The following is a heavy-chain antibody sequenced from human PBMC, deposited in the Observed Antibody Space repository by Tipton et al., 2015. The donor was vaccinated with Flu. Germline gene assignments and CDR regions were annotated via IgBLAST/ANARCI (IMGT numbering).Heavy chain of an antibody. J-gene: IGHJ5*02. CDR3: VRDDIVLGGGRNWSDA. CDR1: GDSITAYF. V-gene: IGHV4-4*07. D-gene: IGHD3-10*02. CDR2: ISTSGYT. Sequence: GLVKPSEALSLTCTVFGDSITAYFWTWVRQPAGEGLQWIGRISTSGYTNHNPSLKSRVTMSADTYKKQISLKMTSVTAADTAVYYCVRDDIVLGGGRNWSDAWGQGILVTVSS.